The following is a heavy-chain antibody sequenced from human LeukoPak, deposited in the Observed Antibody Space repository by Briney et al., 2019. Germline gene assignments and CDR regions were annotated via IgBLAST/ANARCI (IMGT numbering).Heavy chain of an antibody. V-gene: IGHV3-74*01. J-gene: IGHJ4*02. D-gene: IGHD6-13*01. CDR1: GFTFSGYW. CDR2: INGDESDT. CDR3: ARDLGEYSSSWFDY. Sequence: PGGSLRLSCAASGFTFSGYWMHWARQSPGKGLVWVSCINGDESDTRYADSVKGRFTISRDNAKNTLYLQMNSLRAEDTALYYCARDLGEYSSSWFDYWGQGTLVTVSS.